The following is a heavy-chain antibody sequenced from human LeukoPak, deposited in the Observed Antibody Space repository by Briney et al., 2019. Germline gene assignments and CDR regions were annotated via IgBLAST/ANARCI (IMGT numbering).Heavy chain of an antibody. J-gene: IGHJ4*02. V-gene: IGHV4-39*01. CDR2: IYYSGST. D-gene: IGHD7-27*01. CDR1: GGSISTSSYY. Sequence: SETLSLTCTVSGGSISTSSYYWAWIRQPPGKGLEYIGSIYYSGSTWYNPSLKSRVTISRDTSKTQFSLTLNSVTAADTAVYYCARFSPRAMGNYLDFWGQGTLVTVSS. CDR3: ARFSPRAMGNYLDF.